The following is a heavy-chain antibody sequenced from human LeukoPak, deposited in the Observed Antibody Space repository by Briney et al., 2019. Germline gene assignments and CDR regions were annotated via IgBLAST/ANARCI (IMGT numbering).Heavy chain of an antibody. CDR2: IKQDGSEK. V-gene: IGHV3-7*01. D-gene: IGHD2/OR15-2a*01. J-gene: IGHJ4*02. Sequence: PGGSLRLSCAASGFAFSSYWMSWVRQAPGKGLEGVANIKQDGSEKYYVDCVKGRCTISRDNAKNSLYLQMNSLRAEDTAVYYCARGGIWSPYYFDYWGQGTLVTVSS. CDR1: GFAFSSYW. CDR3: ARGGIWSPYYFDY.